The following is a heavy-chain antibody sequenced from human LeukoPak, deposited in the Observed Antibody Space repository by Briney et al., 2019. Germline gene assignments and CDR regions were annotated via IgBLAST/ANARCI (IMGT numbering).Heavy chain of an antibody. CDR2: IHSSGNT. D-gene: IGHD2/OR15-2a*01. V-gene: IGHV4-4*07. J-gene: IGHJ4*02. CDR1: GGSISNYY. Sequence: SETLSLTCTVSGGSISNYYWSWIRQAAGTGLQWIGRIHSSGNTHYNPSLASRVTMSVDTSKSQFSLRLNSMTAADTAVYFCARLFRGSPTFFDFWGLGTLVTVST. CDR3: ARLFRGSPTFFDF.